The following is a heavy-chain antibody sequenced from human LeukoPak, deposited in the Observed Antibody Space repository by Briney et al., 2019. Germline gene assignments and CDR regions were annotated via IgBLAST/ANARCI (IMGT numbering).Heavy chain of an antibody. CDR1: GFTVSSNY. Sequence: ALRLSCAASGFTVSSNYITWVRQAPGKGLEWVAVIWYDGSNKYYADSVKGRFTISRDNSKNTLYLQMNSLRAEDTAVYYCARDNYYDSSGYYAWGQGTLVTVSS. CDR2: IWYDGSNK. J-gene: IGHJ5*02. D-gene: IGHD3-22*01. V-gene: IGHV3-33*08. CDR3: ARDNYYDSSGYYA.